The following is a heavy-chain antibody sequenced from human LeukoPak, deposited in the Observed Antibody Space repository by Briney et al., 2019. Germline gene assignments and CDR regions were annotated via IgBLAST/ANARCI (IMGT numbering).Heavy chain of an antibody. Sequence: SETLTLTCTVSGGSISSGSYYWSRIWQPAGKELVWIGRIYTIVGTNATHSLKSRVTTSVDTSKNKFCLKLSSVSAAGTAVYYCARDRPAYYYDSSGYPWGQGTLVTVSS. CDR3: ARDRPAYYYDSSGYP. V-gene: IGHV4-61*02. J-gene: IGHJ5*02. D-gene: IGHD3-22*01. CDR1: GGSISSGSYY. CDR2: IYTIVGT.